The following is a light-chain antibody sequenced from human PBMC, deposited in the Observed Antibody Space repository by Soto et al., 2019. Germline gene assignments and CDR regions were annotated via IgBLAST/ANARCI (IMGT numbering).Light chain of an antibody. V-gene: IGLV2-14*01. Sequence: QSALAQPASVSGSPLQSIPISCTGTSGDVGGYDYVSWYQQHPDKAPKLMIYEVTKRPSWVSNRFSGSKSGNTASLTISGLQPEDEADYYCSSHTSGSTRVFGSGTKVTVL. J-gene: IGLJ1*01. CDR1: SGDVGGYDY. CDR2: EVT. CDR3: SSHTSGSTRV.